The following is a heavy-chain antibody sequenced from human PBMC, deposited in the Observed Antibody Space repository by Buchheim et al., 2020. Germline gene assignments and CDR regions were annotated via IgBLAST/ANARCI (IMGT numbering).Heavy chain of an antibody. D-gene: IGHD3-22*01. CDR1: GFTFSGFG. J-gene: IGHJ4*02. V-gene: IGHV3-33*01. Sequence: QVQLVESGGGVVPPGRSLRLSCAASGFTFSGFGIHWVRQAPGKGLEWVAVIWYDGSKKYYADSVKGRFTISRDNSKNTLYLQMNSLRAEDTAVYYCARGNYYDSSGYSYSTDYWGQGTL. CDR2: IWYDGSKK. CDR3: ARGNYYDSSGYSYSTDY.